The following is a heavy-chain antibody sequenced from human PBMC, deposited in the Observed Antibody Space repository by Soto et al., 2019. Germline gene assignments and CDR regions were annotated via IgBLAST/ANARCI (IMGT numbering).Heavy chain of an antibody. Sequence: VKVSCKASGGTFSSDVINWVRQAPGQGLEWMGGITPIFSTTKYAQKFQGRVTVTTDESASTVYLELSSLRSEETAVYYCATGPLYASGVANYWGQGDLVTVSS. CDR3: ATGPLYASGVANY. V-gene: IGHV1-69*05. CDR1: GGTFSSDV. CDR2: ITPIFSTT. D-gene: IGHD3-10*01. J-gene: IGHJ4*02.